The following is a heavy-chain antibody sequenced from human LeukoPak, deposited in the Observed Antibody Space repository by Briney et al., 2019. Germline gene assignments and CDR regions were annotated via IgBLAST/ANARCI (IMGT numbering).Heavy chain of an antibody. D-gene: IGHD5-12*01. V-gene: IGHV3-23*01. Sequence: GGSLRLSCAASGFTFSSYAMSWVRQAPGKGLEWVSAISGSGGSTYYADSVKGRFTISRDNAKNSLYLQMNSLRAEDTAVYYCARDSTQGMVATSWFDPWGQGTLVTVSS. CDR2: ISGSGGST. J-gene: IGHJ5*02. CDR3: ARDSTQGMVATSWFDP. CDR1: GFTFSSYA.